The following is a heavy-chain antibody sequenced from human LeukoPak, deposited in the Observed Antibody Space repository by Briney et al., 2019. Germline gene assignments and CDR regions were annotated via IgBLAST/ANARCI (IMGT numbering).Heavy chain of an antibody. J-gene: IGHJ3*02. D-gene: IGHD3-10*01. CDR1: GGTFSSYA. Sequence: GASVKVSCKASGGTFSSYAISWVRQAPGQGLEWMGRIIPILGIANYAQKFQGRVTITADKSTSTAYMELSSLRSEDTAVYYCASPVGFKYGSDDFAIWGQGTLVTVSS. CDR3: ASPVGFKYGSDDFAI. V-gene: IGHV1-69*04. CDR2: IIPILGIA.